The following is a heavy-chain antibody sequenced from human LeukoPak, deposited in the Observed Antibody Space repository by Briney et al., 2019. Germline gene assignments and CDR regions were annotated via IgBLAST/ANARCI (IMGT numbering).Heavy chain of an antibody. D-gene: IGHD5-24*01. J-gene: IGHJ4*02. CDR2: IRYDGSYK. V-gene: IGHV3-30*02. CDR3: AKVRWLQLSALDY. CDR1: GFTFSSYG. Sequence: GGSLRLSCVASGFTFSSYGMHWVRQAPGKGLEWVAFIRYDGSYKYYADSVKGRFTISRDNSKNTLYLQMNSLRAEDTAVYYCAKVRWLQLSALDYWGQGTLVTVSS.